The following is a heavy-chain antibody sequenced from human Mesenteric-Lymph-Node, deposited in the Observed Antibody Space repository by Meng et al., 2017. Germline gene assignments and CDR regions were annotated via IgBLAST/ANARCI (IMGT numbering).Heavy chain of an antibody. V-gene: IGHV4-39*07. Sequence: SETLSLTCTVSGGSISSSSYYWGWIRQPPGKGLEWIGSIYYSGSTYYNPSLKSRVTISVDTSKNQFSLKLSSVTAADTAVYYCAREGYCSGGSCYPRWFDPWGQGTLVTVSS. CDR1: GGSISSSSYY. CDR3: AREGYCSGGSCYPRWFDP. J-gene: IGHJ5*02. CDR2: IYYSGST. D-gene: IGHD2-15*01.